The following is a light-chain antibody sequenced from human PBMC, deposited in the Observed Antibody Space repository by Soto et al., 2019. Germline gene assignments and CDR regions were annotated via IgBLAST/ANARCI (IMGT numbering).Light chain of an antibody. CDR3: SSYKTSSTVVV. J-gene: IGLJ2*01. CDR2: GVS. Sequence: QSVLTQPASVSGSPGQSITISCTGTSSDIGGYNYVSWYQQYPGKAPKLMSFGVSDRPSGVSNRFSGSKSGTTASLTISGLQAEDEADYYCSSYKTSSTVVVFGGGTKLTVL. CDR1: SSDIGGYNY. V-gene: IGLV2-14*01.